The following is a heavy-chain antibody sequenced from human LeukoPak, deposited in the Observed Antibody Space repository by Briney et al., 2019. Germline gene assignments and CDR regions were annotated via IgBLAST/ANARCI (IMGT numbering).Heavy chain of an antibody. CDR1: GGSFSGYY. CDR3: ARDRDGYNYVRGYYYMDV. V-gene: IGHV4-59*01. J-gene: IGHJ6*03. CDR2: IYYSGST. Sequence: PSETLSLTCTVSGGSFSGYYWTWIRQPPGKGLEWIGYIYYSGSTNYNPSLKSRVTISVDTSKNQFSLKLSSVTAADTAVYYCARDRDGYNYVRGYYYMDVWGKGTTVTVSS. D-gene: IGHD5-24*01.